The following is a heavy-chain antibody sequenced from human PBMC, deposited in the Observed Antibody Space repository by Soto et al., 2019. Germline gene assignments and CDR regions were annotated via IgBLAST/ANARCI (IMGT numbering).Heavy chain of an antibody. CDR3: ARLGETWDDILTGYTPSYYYYGMDV. CDR2: IYPGDSDT. D-gene: IGHD3-9*01. J-gene: IGHJ6*02. Sequence: GESLKISCKGSGYSFTSYWIGWVRQMPGKGLEWMGIIYPGDSDTRYSPSFQGQVTNSADKYISTAYLQWSSLKASDTAMYYCARLGETWDDILTGYTPSYYYYGMDVWGQGTTVTVSS. V-gene: IGHV5-51*01. CDR1: GYSFTSYW.